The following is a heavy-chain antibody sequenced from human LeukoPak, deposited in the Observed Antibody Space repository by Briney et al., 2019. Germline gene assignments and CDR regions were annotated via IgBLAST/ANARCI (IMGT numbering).Heavy chain of an antibody. CDR3: ARDRIALFGVASNNYYGMDV. V-gene: IGHV1-46*01. D-gene: IGHD3-3*01. J-gene: IGHJ6*02. CDR1: GYTFTNYY. CDR2: INSSPGST. Sequence: ASVKVSCKASGYTFTNYYIHWVRQAPGQGLEWMGIINSSPGSTRYAQMFRGRVTMTSDTSTSTVYMELSSLRSEDTAVYYCARDRIALFGVASNNYYGMDVWGQGTTVVVSS.